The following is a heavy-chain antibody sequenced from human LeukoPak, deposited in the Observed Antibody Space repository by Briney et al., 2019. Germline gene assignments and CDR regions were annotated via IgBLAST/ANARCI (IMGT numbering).Heavy chain of an antibody. Sequence: ASVKISCKASGYTFTSYGISWVRQAPGQGLEWMGWISAYNGNTNCAQKLQGRVTMTTDTSTSTAYMELRSLRSDDTAVYYCARDSTPYHYYDSSGYYEDYWGQGTLVTVSS. D-gene: IGHD3-22*01. J-gene: IGHJ4*02. V-gene: IGHV1-18*01. CDR3: ARDSTPYHYYDSSGYYEDY. CDR2: ISAYNGNT. CDR1: GYTFTSYG.